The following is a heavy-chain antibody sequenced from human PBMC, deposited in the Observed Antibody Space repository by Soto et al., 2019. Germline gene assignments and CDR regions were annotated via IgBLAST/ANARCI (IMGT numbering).Heavy chain of an antibody. CDR2: IIPIFGTA. V-gene: IGHV1-69*06. J-gene: IGHJ5*02. CDR3: ARGPTTFTIFGVVFNNWFDP. CDR1: GGTFSSYA. Sequence: SVKVSCKASGGTFSSYAISWVRQAPGQGLEWMGGIIPIFGTANYAQKFQGRVTITADKSTSTAYMELSSLRSEDTAVYYCARGPTTFTIFGVVFNNWFDPWGQGTLVTVS. D-gene: IGHD3-3*01.